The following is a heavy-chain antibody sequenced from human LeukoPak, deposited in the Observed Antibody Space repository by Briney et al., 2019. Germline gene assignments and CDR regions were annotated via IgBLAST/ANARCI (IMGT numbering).Heavy chain of an antibody. CDR1: GGSISSGDYY. CDR2: INHRGST. V-gene: IGHV4-30-4*08. CDR3: ARAPGAALD. D-gene: IGHD2-15*01. J-gene: IGHJ4*02. Sequence: SQTLSLTCTVSGGSISSGDYYWSWIRQPPGKGLEWIGEINHRGSTNYNPSLKSRVTVSLDTSKNQFSLKLSSVTAADTAVYYCARAPGAALDWGQGTLVTVSS.